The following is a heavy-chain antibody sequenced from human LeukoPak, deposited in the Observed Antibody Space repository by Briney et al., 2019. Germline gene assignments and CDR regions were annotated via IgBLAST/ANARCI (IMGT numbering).Heavy chain of an antibody. D-gene: IGHD3-22*01. CDR1: GGSISSYY. Sequence: SETLSLTCTVSGGSISSYYWSWIRQAPGKGLEWIGYVHNSGSTDYNPSLKSRVTMSEDTSKNQISLKLSSVTAADTAVYYCAREMNYYDSTGYYLHYFEYWGQGTLVTVSS. CDR2: VHNSGST. V-gene: IGHV4-59*01. J-gene: IGHJ4*02. CDR3: AREMNYYDSTGYYLHYFEY.